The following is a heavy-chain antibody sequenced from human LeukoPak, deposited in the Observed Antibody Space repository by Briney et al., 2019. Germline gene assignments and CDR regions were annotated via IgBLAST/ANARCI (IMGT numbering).Heavy chain of an antibody. Sequence: SETLSLTCAVYGGSFSGYYWSWIRQPPGKGLEWIGEINHSGSTSYNPSLKSRVTISVDTSKNQFSLKLSSVTAADTAVYYCARIAVAGARGPWFDPWGQGTLVTVSS. J-gene: IGHJ5*02. CDR3: ARIAVAGARGPWFDP. CDR1: GGSFSGYY. V-gene: IGHV4-34*01. D-gene: IGHD6-19*01. CDR2: INHSGST.